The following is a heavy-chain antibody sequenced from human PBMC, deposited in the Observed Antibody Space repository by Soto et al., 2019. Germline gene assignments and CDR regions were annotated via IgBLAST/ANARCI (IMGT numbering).Heavy chain of an antibody. CDR1: GGPISSVGYY. D-gene: IGHD4-17*01. V-gene: IGHV4-31*03. CDR2: IYYSGST. CDR3: ARASQSTVTTFAY. Sequence: QVQLQESGPGLVKPSQTLSLTFTVSGGPISSVGYYWSWIRQHTGKGLEWIGYIYYSGSTYYNPSLKIRVTISVDTSKNQFSLTLSSVTAADTAVYYCARASQSTVTTFAYWCQGTLVTVAS. J-gene: IGHJ4*02.